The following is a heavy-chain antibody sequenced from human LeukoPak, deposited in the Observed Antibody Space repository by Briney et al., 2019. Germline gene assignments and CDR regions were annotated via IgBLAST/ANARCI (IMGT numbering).Heavy chain of an antibody. J-gene: IGHJ3*02. CDR2: IYYSGTT. D-gene: IGHD3-10*01. V-gene: IGHV4-59*01. Sequence: SETLSLTCTVSGGSISSYYWSWIRQPPGKGLEWIGYIYYSGTTNYNPSLKSRLTISVATSKNQFSLKLSSVTAADTAVYYCARGFGSGSYYMKGNDAFDIWGQGTLVTVSS. CDR1: GGSISSYY. CDR3: ARGFGSGSYYMKGNDAFDI.